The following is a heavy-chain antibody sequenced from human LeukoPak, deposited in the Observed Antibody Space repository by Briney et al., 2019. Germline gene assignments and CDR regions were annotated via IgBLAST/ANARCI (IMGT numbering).Heavy chain of an antibody. CDR1: GYTFTSYG. Sequence: ASVKVSCKASGYTFTSYGISWVRQAPGQGLEWMGWISAYNGNTNYAQKLQGRVTMTTDTSTSTAYMELRSLRSDDTAVYYCARAMGYCSSTSCDYYYGMDVWGQGTTVTVSS. V-gene: IGHV1-18*01. CDR2: ISAYNGNT. CDR3: ARAMGYCSSTSCDYYYGMDV. J-gene: IGHJ6*02. D-gene: IGHD2-2*01.